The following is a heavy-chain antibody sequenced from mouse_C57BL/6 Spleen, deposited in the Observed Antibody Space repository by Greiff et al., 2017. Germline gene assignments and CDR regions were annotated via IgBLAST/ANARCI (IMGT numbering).Heavy chain of an antibody. CDR2: IDPSDSYT. CDR3: ARRGHSLDY. V-gene: IGHV1-50*01. J-gene: IGHJ2*01. D-gene: IGHD3-3*01. CDR1: GYTFTSYW. Sequence: VQLQQPGAELVKPGASVKLSCKASGYTFTSYWMQWVKQRPGQGLEWIGEIDPSDSYTNYNQKFKGKATLTVDTSSSTAYMQLSSLTSEDSAVYYCARRGHSLDYCGEGTTLTVS.